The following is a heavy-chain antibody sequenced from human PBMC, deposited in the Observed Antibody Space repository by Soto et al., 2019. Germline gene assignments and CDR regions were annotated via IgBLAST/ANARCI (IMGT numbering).Heavy chain of an antibody. CDR1: GFTFSSYW. V-gene: IGHV3-7*04. Sequence: PGGSLRLSCAAAGFTFSSYWMSWVRQAPGKGLEWVANIKPDGSEKWYVDSVKGRSTISRDNAKNSLYLQMNSLRAEDTAVYYCARSYLAYYYGSGSLDYWGQGTLVTVSS. J-gene: IGHJ4*02. D-gene: IGHD3-10*01. CDR3: ARSYLAYYYGSGSLDY. CDR2: IKPDGSEK.